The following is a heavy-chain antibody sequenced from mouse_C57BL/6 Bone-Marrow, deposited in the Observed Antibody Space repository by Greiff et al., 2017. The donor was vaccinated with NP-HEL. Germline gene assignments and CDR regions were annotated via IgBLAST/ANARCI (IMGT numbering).Heavy chain of an antibody. J-gene: IGHJ4*01. CDR3: VRHGVTTVGEDAMDY. CDR2: IRSKSNNYAS. V-gene: IGHV10-1*01. CDR1: GFSFNTYA. D-gene: IGHD1-1*01. Sequence: EVQRVESGGGLVQPKGSLKLSCAASGFSFNTYAMNWVRQAPGKGLEWVARIRSKSNNYASYYAVSVKDRFTISRDDSESMVYLQMNNLKTEDTAMYYCVRHGVTTVGEDAMDYWGQGTSVTVSS.